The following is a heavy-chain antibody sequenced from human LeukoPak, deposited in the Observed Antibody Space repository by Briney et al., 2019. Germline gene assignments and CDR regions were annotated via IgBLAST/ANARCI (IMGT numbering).Heavy chain of an antibody. CDR1: GFSRSTARRG. CDR3: ARIASYYDSSGYPGGVDY. Sequence: SGPTLVNPTAPLTLTCTVSGFSRSTARRGVSWMGQPPVKAREWIAHIFSNDEKAYITSQKSRLTISKHTSNSQVVLIMTNMDPVDTATYYCARIASYYDSSGYPGGVDYWGQGTLVTVSS. J-gene: IGHJ4*02. V-gene: IGHV2-26*01. D-gene: IGHD3-22*01. CDR2: IFSNDEK.